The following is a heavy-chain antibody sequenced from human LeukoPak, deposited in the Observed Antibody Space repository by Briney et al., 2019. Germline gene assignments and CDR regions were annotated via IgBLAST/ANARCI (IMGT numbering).Heavy chain of an antibody. D-gene: IGHD1-14*01. CDR2: IREDGSEQ. CDR3: ARGIAGGIDFFDP. CDR1: GFTFSVYW. V-gene: IGHV3-7*01. Sequence: GGSLRLSCAASGFTFSVYWMAWARQAPGKGLEWVANIREDGSEQYYVDSVRGRFTISRDNAKNSLYLQMNSLRAEDTAVYYCARGIAGGIDFFDPWGQGTLVTVSS. J-gene: IGHJ5*02.